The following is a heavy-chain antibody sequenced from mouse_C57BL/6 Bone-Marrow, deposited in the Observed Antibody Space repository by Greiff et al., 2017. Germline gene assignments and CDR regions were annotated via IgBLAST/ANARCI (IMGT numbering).Heavy chain of an antibody. Sequence: DVKLQESGPELVKPGASVKISCKASGYSFTGYCMNWVKQSHGKSLEWIGRINPYNGDTFYNQKFKGKATLTVDKSSSTAHMELLSLTSEDFAVYYCARGRYYYCSYYFYYGGQGNTLTVSA. CDR1: GYSFTGYC. V-gene: IGHV1-37*01. D-gene: IGHD1-1*01. CDR3: ARGRYYYCSYYFYY. J-gene: IGHJ2*01. CDR2: INPYNGDT.